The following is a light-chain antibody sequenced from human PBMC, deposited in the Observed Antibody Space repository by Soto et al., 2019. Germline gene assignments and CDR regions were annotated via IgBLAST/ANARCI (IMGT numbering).Light chain of an antibody. V-gene: IGKV3-20*01. CDR3: QQYDSTPRT. CDR2: GAS. Sequence: IVLTQSPVTLSLSPGERATLSCRASQSIHNNNLAWYQQRPGQSPRLLIYGASTRATGIPDRFRGGGSGSDFTLTITRLEPEDSATYFCQQYDSTPRTFGRGTKV. CDR1: QSIHNNN. J-gene: IGKJ4*01.